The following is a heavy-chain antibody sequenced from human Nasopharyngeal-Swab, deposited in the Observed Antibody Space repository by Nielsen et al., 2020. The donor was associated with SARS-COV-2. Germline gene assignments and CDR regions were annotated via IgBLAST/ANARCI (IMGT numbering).Heavy chain of an antibody. CDR2: ISGSGGST. CDR1: GFTFSSYA. J-gene: IGHJ4*02. CDR3: AKIRRRGYYEGEDY. Sequence: GESLKISCAASGFTFSSYAMSWVRQAPGKGLEWVSAISGSGGSTYYADSVKGRFTISRDNSKNTLYLQMNSLRAEDTAVYYCAKIRRRGYYEGEDYWSQGNLVTVSS. D-gene: IGHD3-22*01. V-gene: IGHV3-23*01.